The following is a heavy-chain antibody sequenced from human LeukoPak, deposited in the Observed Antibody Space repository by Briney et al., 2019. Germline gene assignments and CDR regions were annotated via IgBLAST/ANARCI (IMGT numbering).Heavy chain of an antibody. D-gene: IGHD6-19*01. CDR1: GGSLSSSY. Sequence: SETLSLTCTVSGGSLSSSYGSWVRQPPGKGLEWIGYIDNSRGANYDPSHKSRVTISLDTPKSQFSLKLSSVTAADTAVYYCARAPLYSGGSGWSIYYFYAMDVWGQGTTVIVSS. CDR3: ARAPLYSGGSGWSIYYFYAMDV. CDR2: IDNSRGA. V-gene: IGHV4-59*01. J-gene: IGHJ6*02.